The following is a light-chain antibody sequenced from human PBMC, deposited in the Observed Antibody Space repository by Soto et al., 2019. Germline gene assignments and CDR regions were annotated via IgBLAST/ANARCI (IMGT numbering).Light chain of an antibody. CDR3: SSFTRSNSYV. CDR2: DVS. V-gene: IGLV2-14*03. Sequence: QSALTQPASVSGSPGQSITISCTGTSSDVGAYNYVSWYQQHPGKVPKLMIYDVSDRPSEVSNRFSGSKSGNTASLTISGLQAEDEADYYCSSFTRSNSYVFGTGTKLTVL. CDR1: SSDVGAYNY. J-gene: IGLJ1*01.